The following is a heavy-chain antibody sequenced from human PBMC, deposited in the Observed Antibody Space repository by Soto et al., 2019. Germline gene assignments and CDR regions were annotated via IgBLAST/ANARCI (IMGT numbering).Heavy chain of an antibody. CDR2: ISGSGGST. CDR3: AKGQNEGPYYFDY. CDR1: GFTFSSYA. Sequence: GWSLRLSCAASGFTFSSYAMSWVRQAPGKGLEWVSAISGSGGSTYYADSVKGRFTISRDNSKNTLYLQMNSLRAEDTAVYYCAKGQNEGPYYFDYWGQGTLVTVSS. J-gene: IGHJ4*02. V-gene: IGHV3-23*01.